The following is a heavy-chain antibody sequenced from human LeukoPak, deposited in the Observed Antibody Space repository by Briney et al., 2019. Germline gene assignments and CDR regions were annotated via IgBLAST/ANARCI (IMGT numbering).Heavy chain of an antibody. J-gene: IGHJ1*01. V-gene: IGHV3-23*01. D-gene: IGHD4-17*01. CDR1: GFTFSSYA. CDR2: ISGIGGST. CDR3: AKEIYGDSTGGRFQH. Sequence: VGSLRLSCAASGFTFSSYAMSWVRQAPGKGLEWVSVISGIGGSTYYADSVKGRFTISRDNSKNTLYLQMNSLRAEDTAVYYCAKEIYGDSTGGRFQHWGQGTLVTVSS.